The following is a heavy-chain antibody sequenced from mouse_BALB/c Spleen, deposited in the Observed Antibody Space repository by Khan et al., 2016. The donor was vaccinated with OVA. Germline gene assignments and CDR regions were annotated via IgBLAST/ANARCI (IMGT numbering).Heavy chain of an antibody. D-gene: IGHD2-14*01. Sequence: EVQLVESGPGLVKPSQSLSLTCTVTGYSITSDYAWNWIRQFPGNKLEWMGYINYSGSTSYHPSLKSRISITRDTSKNQFFLQLNSVTTEDTATYYCARGVRLTDWGQGTLVTVSA. CDR1: GYSITSDYA. V-gene: IGHV3-2*02. CDR3: ARGVRLTD. CDR2: INYSGST. J-gene: IGHJ3*01.